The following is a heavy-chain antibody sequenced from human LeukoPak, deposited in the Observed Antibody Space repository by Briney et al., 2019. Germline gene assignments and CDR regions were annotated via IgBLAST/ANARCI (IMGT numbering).Heavy chain of an antibody. J-gene: IGHJ3*02. D-gene: IGHD5-12*01. CDR2: IYNSANT. V-gene: IGHV4-39*01. CDR3: ARHSRSAYTGYENAFDI. CDR1: GGSISGSSYC. Sequence: SETLSLTCTVSGGSISGSSYCWDWIRQPPGKGLEWIGNIYNSANTHYNPSLKTRITMSVDTSKNQFSLKLNSVTAADTGIYYCARHSRSAYTGYENAFDIWGQGTMVTVSS.